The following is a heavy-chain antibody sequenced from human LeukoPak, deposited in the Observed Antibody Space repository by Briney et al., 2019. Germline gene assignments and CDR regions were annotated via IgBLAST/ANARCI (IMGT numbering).Heavy chain of an antibody. D-gene: IGHD4-17*01. J-gene: IGHJ4*02. CDR2: IIPILGIA. CDR1: GYTFTSYY. Sequence: SVKVSCKASGYTFTSYYMHWVRQAPGQGLEWMGRIIPILGIANYAQKFQGRVTITADKSTSTAYMELSSLRSEDTAVYYCASRHGEGYFDYWGQGTLVTVSS. V-gene: IGHV1-69*02. CDR3: ASRHGEGYFDY.